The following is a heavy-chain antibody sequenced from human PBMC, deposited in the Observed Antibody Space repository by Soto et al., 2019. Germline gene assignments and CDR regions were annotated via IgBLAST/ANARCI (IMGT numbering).Heavy chain of an antibody. D-gene: IGHD3-22*01. V-gene: IGHV3-23*01. CDR3: AKDSISSDGGSYLYYFDS. CDR1: GFTFSRYA. CDR2: ISGSGGST. J-gene: IGHJ4*02. Sequence: GSLRLSCAASGFTFSRYAVSWVRQAPGKGLEWVSAISGSGGSTYFRDTVRGRFTISRDNSKNTLYLQMDSLRAEDTAVYYCAKDSISSDGGSYLYYFDSWGQGTLVTVSS.